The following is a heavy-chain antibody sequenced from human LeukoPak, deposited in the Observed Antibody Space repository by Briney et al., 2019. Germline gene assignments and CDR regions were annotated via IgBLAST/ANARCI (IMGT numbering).Heavy chain of an antibody. CDR1: GYSFTNYW. Sequence: GESLKISCQGSGYSFTNYWIGWVRQMPGKGLEWMGIIYPGDSDTRYSPSFQGQVTISADKSINTAYLQWSSLKASDTAMYYCARDPGYTAVPFYCDYWGQGTLVTVSS. CDR2: IYPGDSDT. V-gene: IGHV5-51*01. CDR3: ARDPGYTAVPFYCDY. D-gene: IGHD3-16*02. J-gene: IGHJ4*02.